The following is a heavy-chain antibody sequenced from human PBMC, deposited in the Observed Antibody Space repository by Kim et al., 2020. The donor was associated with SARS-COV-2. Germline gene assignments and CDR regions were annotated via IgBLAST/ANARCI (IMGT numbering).Heavy chain of an antibody. CDR3: ARGRAAAAGGY. CDR2: ST. D-gene: IGHD6-13*01. V-gene: IGHV3-23*01. Sequence: STDYADSVKGRFTISRDNPKNTLYRQMNRLRVEDTAVYYCARGRAAAAGGYWGQGTLVTVSS. J-gene: IGHJ4*02.